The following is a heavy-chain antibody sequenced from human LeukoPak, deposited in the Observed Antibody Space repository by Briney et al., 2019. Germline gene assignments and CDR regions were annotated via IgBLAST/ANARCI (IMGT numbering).Heavy chain of an antibody. Sequence: PGGSLRLSCAASGFTFSSYGMHWVRQAPGKGLEWVAVISYDGSNKYYADSVKGRFTISRDNSKNTLYLQMNSLRAEDTAVYYCAKAPRVYSSSGLGDYWGREPWSPSPQ. V-gene: IGHV3-30*18. D-gene: IGHD6-13*01. CDR1: GFTFSSYG. CDR2: ISYDGSNK. CDR3: AKAPRVYSSSGLGDY. J-gene: IGHJ4*02.